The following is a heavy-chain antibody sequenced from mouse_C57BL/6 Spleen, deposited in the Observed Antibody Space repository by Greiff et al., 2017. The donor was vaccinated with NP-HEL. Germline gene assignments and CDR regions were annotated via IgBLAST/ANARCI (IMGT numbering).Heavy chain of an antibody. CDR2: INPSSGYT. CDR3: ARGDYDYAWFAD. V-gene: IGHV1-4*01. D-gene: IGHD2-4*01. Sequence: QVQLQQPGAELARPGASVKMSCKASGYTFTSYSMHWVKQRPGQGLEWIGYINPSSGYTKYNQKFKDKATLTADKSSSTAYMQLSSLTSEDSAVYYCARGDYDYAWFADWGQGTLVTVSA. CDR1: GYTFTSYS. J-gene: IGHJ3*01.